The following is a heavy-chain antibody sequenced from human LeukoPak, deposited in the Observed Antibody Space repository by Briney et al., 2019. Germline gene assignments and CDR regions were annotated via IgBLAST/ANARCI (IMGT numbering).Heavy chain of an antibody. CDR1: GFTFSSYA. Sequence: GGSLRLSCAASGFTFSSYAMSWVRQAPGEGLEWVSAISGSGGSTYYADSVKGRFTISRDNSKNTLYLQMNSLRAEDTAVYYCAKDLGATSGGDYWGQGTLVTVSS. CDR2: ISGSGGST. V-gene: IGHV3-23*01. D-gene: IGHD1-26*01. CDR3: AKDLGATSGGDY. J-gene: IGHJ4*02.